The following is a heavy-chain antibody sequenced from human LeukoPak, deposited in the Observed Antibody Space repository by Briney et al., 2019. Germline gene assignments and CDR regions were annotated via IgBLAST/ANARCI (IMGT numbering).Heavy chain of an antibody. V-gene: IGHV3-23*01. CDR1: GFTFSSYA. J-gene: IGHJ4*02. CDR3: AKDYYGSGRSSLLDY. Sequence: GGSLRLSCAASGFTFSSYAMSWVRQAPGKGLEWVSAISGSGGSTYYADSVKGRFTISRDNSKNTLYLQMNSLRAEDTAVYYCAKDYYGSGRSSLLDYWGQGTLVTVSS. CDR2: ISGSGGST. D-gene: IGHD3-10*01.